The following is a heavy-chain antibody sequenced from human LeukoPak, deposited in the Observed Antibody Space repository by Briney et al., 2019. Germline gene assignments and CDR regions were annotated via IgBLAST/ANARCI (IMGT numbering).Heavy chain of an antibody. Sequence: GRSLRLSCAASGFTFSSYAMHWVRQAPGKGLEWVAFIRYDGSNKYYADSVKGRFTISRDNARNSLYLQMNSLTAEDTAVYYCARDPYSGAYGNTYYYYMDVWGKGTTVTISS. D-gene: IGHD1-26*01. J-gene: IGHJ6*03. CDR3: ARDPYSGAYGNTYYYYMDV. CDR1: GFTFSSYA. V-gene: IGHV3-30*04. CDR2: IRYDGSNK.